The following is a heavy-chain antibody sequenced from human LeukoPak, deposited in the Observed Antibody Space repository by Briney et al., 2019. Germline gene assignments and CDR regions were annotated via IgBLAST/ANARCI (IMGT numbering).Heavy chain of an antibody. D-gene: IGHD5-18*01. V-gene: IGHV4-4*07. Sequence: SETLSLTCTVSGGSISSYYWSWIRQPAGKGLEWIGRIYSSGSTNYNPSLKSRVTISVDTSKNQFSLKLSSVTAADTAVYYCARYVRGQLWFSWFDPWGQGTLVTVSS. CDR3: ARYVRGQLWFSWFDP. CDR1: GGSISSYY. J-gene: IGHJ5*02. CDR2: IYSSGST.